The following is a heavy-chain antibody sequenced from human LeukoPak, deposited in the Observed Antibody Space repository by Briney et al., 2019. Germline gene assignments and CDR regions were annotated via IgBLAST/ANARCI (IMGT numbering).Heavy chain of an antibody. CDR2: ISSSSSYI. J-gene: IGHJ6*02. CDR3: ARDGGSSWYRHYYYYGMDV. D-gene: IGHD6-13*01. V-gene: IGHV3-21*01. Sequence: GRSLRLSCAASGFTFSSYSMNWVRQAPGKGLEWVSSISSSSSYIYYADSVKGRFTISRDNAKNSLYLQMNSLRAEDTAVYYCARDGGSSWYRHYYYYGMDVWGQGTTVTVSS. CDR1: GFTFSSYS.